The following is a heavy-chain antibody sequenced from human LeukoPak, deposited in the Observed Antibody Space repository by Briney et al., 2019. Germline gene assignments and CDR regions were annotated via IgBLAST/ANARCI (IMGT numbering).Heavy chain of an antibody. CDR1: GYSFTNYW. CDR2: IYPGDSDT. J-gene: IGHJ3*02. D-gene: IGHD3-22*01. Sequence: GESLKIFCKGSGYSFTNYWIGWVRQMPGKGLEWMGIIYPGDSDTRYSPSFQGQVTISADKSISTAYLQWSSLKASDTAMYYCARLWGSYYDSSGYPVDAFDIWGQGTMVTVSS. CDR3: ARLWGSYYDSSGYPVDAFDI. V-gene: IGHV5-51*01.